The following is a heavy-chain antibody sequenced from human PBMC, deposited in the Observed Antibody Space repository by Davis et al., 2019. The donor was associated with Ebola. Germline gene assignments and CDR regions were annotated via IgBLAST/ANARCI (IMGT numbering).Heavy chain of an antibody. CDR1: GFIFSSYW. V-gene: IGHV3-7*01. D-gene: IGHD6-25*01. CDR2: IKQDGSEK. Sequence: GESLKISCAASGFIFSSYWMSWVRQAPGKGLEWVANIKQDGSEKYYVDSVKGRFTISRDNAKNSLYLQMNSLRAEDTAVYYCARKRSFDYWGQGTLVTVSS. CDR3: ARKRSFDY. J-gene: IGHJ4*02.